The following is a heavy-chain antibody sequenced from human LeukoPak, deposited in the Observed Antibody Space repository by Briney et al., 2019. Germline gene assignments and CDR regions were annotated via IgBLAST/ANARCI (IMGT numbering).Heavy chain of an antibody. V-gene: IGHV1-2*02. CDR1: GYIFTDYY. D-gene: IGHD3-22*01. CDR3: ARSPLYYYDSSGYLGN. J-gene: IGHJ4*02. Sequence: ASVKVSCKASGYIFTDYYMHWVRQAPGQGLEWMGWINPNSGGTNYAQKFQGRVTMTRDTSISTAYMELSRLRSDDTAVYYCARSPLYYYDSSGYLGNWGQGTLVTVSS. CDR2: INPNSGGT.